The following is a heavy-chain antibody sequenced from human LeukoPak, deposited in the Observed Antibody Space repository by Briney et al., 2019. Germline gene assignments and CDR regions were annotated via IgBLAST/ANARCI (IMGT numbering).Heavy chain of an antibody. Sequence: GGSLRLSCAASGFTFSSYEMNWVRQAPGKGLEWVSYISSSSSTIYYADSVKGRFTISRDNAKNSLYLQMNSLRAEDTAVYYCARDAFTYYYDSSGHWGQGTLVTVSS. J-gene: IGHJ4*02. V-gene: IGHV3-48*01. CDR2: ISSSSSTI. CDR3: ARDAFTYYYDSSGH. CDR1: GFTFSSYE. D-gene: IGHD3-22*01.